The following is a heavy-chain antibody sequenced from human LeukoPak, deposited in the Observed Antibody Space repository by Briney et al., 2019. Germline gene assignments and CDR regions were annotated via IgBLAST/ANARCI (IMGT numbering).Heavy chain of an antibody. CDR3: ARGYIVVVPAAHNWFDP. V-gene: IGHV4-30-4*01. CDR1: GGSISSYH. D-gene: IGHD2-2*01. CDR2: IYYSGST. Sequence: SETLSLTCTVSGGSISSYHWSWIRQPPGKGLEWIGYIYYSGSTYYNPSLKSRVTISVDTSKNQFSLKLSSVTAADTAVYYCARGYIVVVPAAHNWFDPWGQGTLVTVSS. J-gene: IGHJ5*02.